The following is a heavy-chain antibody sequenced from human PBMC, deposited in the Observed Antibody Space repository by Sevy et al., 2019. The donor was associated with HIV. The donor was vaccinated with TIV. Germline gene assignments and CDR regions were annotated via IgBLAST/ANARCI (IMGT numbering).Heavy chain of an antibody. CDR3: ARGLSIAAAGTHY. V-gene: IGHV3-21*01. CDR2: ISSSSSYI. Sequence: GRSLRLSCAASGFTFSSYSMNWVRQAPGKGLEWVSSISSSSSYIYYADSVKGRFTISRDNAKNSLNLQMNSLRAEDTAVYYCARGLSIAAAGTHYWGQGTLVTVSS. D-gene: IGHD6-13*01. J-gene: IGHJ4*02. CDR1: GFTFSSYS.